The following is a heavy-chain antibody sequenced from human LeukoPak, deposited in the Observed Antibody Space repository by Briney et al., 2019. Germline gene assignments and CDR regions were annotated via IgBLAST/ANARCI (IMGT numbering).Heavy chain of an antibody. D-gene: IGHD3-16*02. J-gene: IGHJ5*02. Sequence: SETLSLTCAVYGGSFSGYYWSWIRQPPGKGLEWIGEINHSGSTNYNPSLKSRVTISVDTSKNQFSLKLSSVTAADTAVYYCARMTGKYYDYVWGSYRPNYNWFDPWGQGTLVTVSS. CDR1: GGSFSGYY. CDR3: ARMTGKYYDYVWGSYRPNYNWFDP. V-gene: IGHV4-34*01. CDR2: INHSGST.